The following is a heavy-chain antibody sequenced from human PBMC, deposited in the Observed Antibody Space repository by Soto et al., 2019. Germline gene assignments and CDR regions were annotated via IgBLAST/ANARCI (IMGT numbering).Heavy chain of an antibody. V-gene: IGHV4-31*03. D-gene: IGHD3-3*01. CDR3: AKAIGIDFSWFDP. J-gene: IGHJ5*02. CDR2: IHYSGNT. Sequence: QVQLQESGPGLVKPSQTLSLTCTVSGGSISSGGYYWSWIRQHPGKGLEWIGYIHYSGNTLYNPSLKSRVTMPVDTSKNQVSLKLSSVTAADTAVYYCAKAIGIDFSWFDPWGQGTLVPVSS. CDR1: GGSISSGGYY.